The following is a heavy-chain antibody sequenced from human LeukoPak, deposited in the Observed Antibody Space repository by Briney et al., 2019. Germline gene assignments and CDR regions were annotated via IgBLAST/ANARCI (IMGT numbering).Heavy chain of an antibody. CDR2: INSDGSST. J-gene: IGHJ4*02. V-gene: IGHV3-74*01. CDR1: GFTFSSYW. CDR3: ARSGPYSYGEFDY. Sequence: PGGSLRLSCAASGFTFSSYWMHWVRQAPGKGLVWVSRINSDGSSTSYADSVKGRFTISRDNAKNTLYLQMNSLRAEDTAVYYCARSGPYSYGEFDYWGQGTLVTVSS. D-gene: IGHD5-18*01.